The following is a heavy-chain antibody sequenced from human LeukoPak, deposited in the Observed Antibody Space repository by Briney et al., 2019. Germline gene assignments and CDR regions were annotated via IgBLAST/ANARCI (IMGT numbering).Heavy chain of an antibody. J-gene: IGHJ4*02. CDR1: GFTFSSYA. CDR2: ISGSGGTT. CDR3: AKDSSGWQIFDY. D-gene: IGHD6-19*01. Sequence: GGSLRLSCAAPGFTFSSYAVNWVRQAPGKGLEWVSAISGSGGTTYYADSVKGRFTISRDNSKNTLYLQMNSLRAEDTAVYYCAKDSSGWQIFDYWGQGTLVTVSS. V-gene: IGHV3-23*01.